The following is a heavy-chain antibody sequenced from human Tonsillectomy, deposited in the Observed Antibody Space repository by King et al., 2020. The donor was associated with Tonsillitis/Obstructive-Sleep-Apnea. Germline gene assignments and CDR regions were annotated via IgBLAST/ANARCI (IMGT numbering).Heavy chain of an antibody. J-gene: IGHJ4*02. CDR2: INHRGST. D-gene: IGHD4-23*01. CDR3: ARGLHCGVNSIGY. Sequence: VQLQQWGAGLLKPSETLSLTCASYGGSFSDYYWSWIRQPPGKGLEWSGEINHRGSTNYKTSLESRATISIDTSRHQFSLMLGSVTAADTAVYYCARGLHCGVNSIGYWGQGTLVTVSS. V-gene: IGHV4-34*01. CDR1: GGSFSDYY.